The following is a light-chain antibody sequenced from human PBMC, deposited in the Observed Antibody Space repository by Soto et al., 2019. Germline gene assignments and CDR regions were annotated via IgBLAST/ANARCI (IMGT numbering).Light chain of an antibody. CDR2: DAS. CDR3: QPYGSSRT. J-gene: IGKJ1*01. Sequence: EIVLTQSPGTLSLSPGERATLSCRASQTISGSYLAWYQQKPGQAPRLLIYDASSRAAGIPDRFSGSGSGTDFTLTISRLEPEDFAVYYCQPYGSSRTFGQGTKVEIK. CDR1: QTISGSY. V-gene: IGKV3-20*01.